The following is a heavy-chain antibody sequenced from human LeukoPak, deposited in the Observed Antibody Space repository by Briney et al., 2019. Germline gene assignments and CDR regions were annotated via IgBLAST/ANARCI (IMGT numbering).Heavy chain of an antibody. CDR3: ASTEQWLVSGLYHYYYMDV. CDR1: GGTFSSYA. V-gene: IGHV1-69*05. D-gene: IGHD6-19*01. CDR2: IIPIFGTA. J-gene: IGHJ6*03. Sequence: SVKVSCKASGGTFSSYAISWVRQAPGQGLEWMGGIIPIFGTANYAQKFQGRVTITTDESTSTAYMELSSLRSEDTAVYYCASTEQWLVSGLYHYYYMDVWGKGTTVTVSS.